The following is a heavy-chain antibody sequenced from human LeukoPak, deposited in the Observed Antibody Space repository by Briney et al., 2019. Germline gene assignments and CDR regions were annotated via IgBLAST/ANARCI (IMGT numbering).Heavy chain of an antibody. J-gene: IGHJ6*03. CDR3: YARPVLPAAFLPSGNYMDV. V-gene: IGHV3-53*01. Sequence: AGGSLRLSCAASGLNVTYNYMSWVRQAPGKGLEWLSAIYSGGMTYYADSVKGRFIISRDNSKNTLYLQMNRLRAEDTAVYYCYARPVLPAAFLPSGNYMDVWGKGTTVTVSS. CDR1: GLNVTYNY. CDR2: IYSGGMT. D-gene: IGHD2-2*01.